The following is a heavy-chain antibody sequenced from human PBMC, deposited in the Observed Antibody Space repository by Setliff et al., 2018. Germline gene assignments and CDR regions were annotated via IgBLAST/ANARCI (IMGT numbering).Heavy chain of an antibody. CDR3: ARGGTCRYFDY. Sequence: ASETLSLTCTVSGDSISGTYYWSWIRQPPGKGLEFIGYVYYTGTANYDPSLKTRVTMSVDTSKNQFSLKLSSVIAADTALYYCARGGTCRYFDYWGQGTLVTVSS. CDR2: VYYTGTA. CDR1: GDSISGTYY. J-gene: IGHJ4*02. V-gene: IGHV4-59*01.